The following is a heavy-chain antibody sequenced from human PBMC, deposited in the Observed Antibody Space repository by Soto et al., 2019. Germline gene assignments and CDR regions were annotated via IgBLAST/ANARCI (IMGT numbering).Heavy chain of an antibody. Sequence: GGSLRLSCAPSGFTFSSYAKNWVRQVPGKGLEWVSAITGPGRTTFYADSVKGRFTISRDNSKNTLYLQMSSLRAEDTGVYYCATFYGDYAGGEFFKHWAGAPWSPSPQ. D-gene: IGHD4-17*01. CDR2: ITGPGRTT. CDR1: GFTFSSYA. V-gene: IGHV3-23*01. CDR3: ATFYGDYAGGEFFKH. J-gene: IGHJ1*01.